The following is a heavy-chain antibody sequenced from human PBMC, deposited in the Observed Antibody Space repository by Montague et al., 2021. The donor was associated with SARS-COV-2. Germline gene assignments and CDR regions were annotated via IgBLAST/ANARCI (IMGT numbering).Heavy chain of an antibody. D-gene: IGHD3-10*01. Sequence: TLSLTCTVSGGSISSGDYYWSWIRHHPGKGLEWIGYIYYSGTTYYNPSLKSRVTISVDTSKNQFSLKLSPVTAADTALYYCARDAYYYGSGGYPYYFDYWGQGTLVTVSS. CDR2: IYYSGTT. CDR3: ARDAYYYGSGGYPYYFDY. V-gene: IGHV4-31*03. CDR1: GGSISSGDYY. J-gene: IGHJ4*02.